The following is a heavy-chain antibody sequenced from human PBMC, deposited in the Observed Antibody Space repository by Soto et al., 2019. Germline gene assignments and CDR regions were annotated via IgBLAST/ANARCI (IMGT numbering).Heavy chain of an antibody. CDR1: GFTLGSHR. J-gene: IGHJ5*02. CDR2: IDTDGGGT. CDR3: ATVFDL. V-gene: IGHV3-74*01. Sequence: DVQLVESGGGLVQPGGSLRVSCAASGFTLGSHRIHWVRQAPGKGLEWVSRIDTDGGGTSYADSVKGRFTISTDNAKNTVYLRMNGLRAEDTAVYYCATVFDLWGQGTLVTVSS.